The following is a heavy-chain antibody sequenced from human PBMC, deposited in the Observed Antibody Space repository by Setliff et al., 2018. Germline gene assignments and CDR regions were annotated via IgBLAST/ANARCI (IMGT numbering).Heavy chain of an antibody. V-gene: IGHV3-23*01. CDR2: ISGDSAYI. Sequence: PGGSLRLSCAASGFTFSSYSMSWVRQAPGKGLEWVSAISGDSAYIYYADSVKGRFTISRDNSRNTLYLQMGSLTAEDTALYYCANHNPTRRAVTGTPIDYWGQGTLVTVSS. CDR1: GFTFSSYS. J-gene: IGHJ4*02. CDR3: ANHNPTRRAVTGTPIDY. D-gene: IGHD6-19*01.